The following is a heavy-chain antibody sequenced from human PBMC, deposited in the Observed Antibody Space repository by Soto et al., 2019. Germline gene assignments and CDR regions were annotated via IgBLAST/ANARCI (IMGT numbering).Heavy chain of an antibody. CDR3: ASTMALSSLYYCYGMDV. CDR2: IYYSGST. V-gene: IGHV4-39*01. CDR1: GGSISSSSYY. Sequence: QLQLQESGPGLVKPSETLSLTCTVSGGSISSSSYYWGWIRQPPGKGLEWIGSIYYSGSTYYNPSLKSRVTIAVDTSNNQYSLSLGSVTATATAVCSCASTMALSSLYYCYGMDVWGQGTTVTVSS. D-gene: IGHD3-3*01. J-gene: IGHJ6*02.